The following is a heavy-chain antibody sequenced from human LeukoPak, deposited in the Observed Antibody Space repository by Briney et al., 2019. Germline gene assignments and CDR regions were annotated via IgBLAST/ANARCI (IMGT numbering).Heavy chain of an antibody. V-gene: IGHV3-21*04. CDR1: GFTFSSYS. Sequence: PGGSLRLSSAASGFTFSSYSMNWVRQAPGKGLEWVSSISSSSSYIYYADSVKGRFTISRDNAKNSLYLQMNSLRAEDTAVYYCARVPAIAAAGDYYYYYGMDVWGQGTTVTVSS. D-gene: IGHD6-13*01. CDR2: ISSSSSYI. J-gene: IGHJ6*02. CDR3: ARVPAIAAAGDYYYYYGMDV.